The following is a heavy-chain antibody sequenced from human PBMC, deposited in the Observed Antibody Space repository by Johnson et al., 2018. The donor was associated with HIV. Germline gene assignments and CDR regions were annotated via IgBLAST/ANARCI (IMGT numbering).Heavy chain of an antibody. D-gene: IGHD6-6*01. J-gene: IGHJ3*02. Sequence: VQLVESGGGLVQPGRSLRLSCTASGFTFGDYAMSWVRQAPGKGLEWVGFIRSKAYGGTTEYAASVKGRFTISRDNSKNTLYLQMNSLRAEDTAVYYCAKVLPFEQLVPQGAFDIWGQGTMVTVSS. CDR1: GFTFGDYA. CDR3: AKVLPFEQLVPQGAFDI. CDR2: IRSKAYGGTT. V-gene: IGHV3-49*04.